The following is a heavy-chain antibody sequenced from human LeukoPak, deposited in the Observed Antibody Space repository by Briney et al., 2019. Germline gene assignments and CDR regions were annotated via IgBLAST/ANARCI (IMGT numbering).Heavy chain of an antibody. J-gene: IGHJ4*02. CDR2: IKSETYGGTT. V-gene: IGHV3-15*01. Sequence: PGGSLRLSCAASGFPFNTAWMAWVRQAPGKGLEWVGRIKSETYGGTTDYAAPVKGRFTISRDDSKNMLYLQMNSLKIEDTAVYYCTHTYHRDSSGCYWGQGALVTASS. D-gene: IGHD3-22*01. CDR3: THTYHRDSSGCY. CDR1: GFPFNTAW.